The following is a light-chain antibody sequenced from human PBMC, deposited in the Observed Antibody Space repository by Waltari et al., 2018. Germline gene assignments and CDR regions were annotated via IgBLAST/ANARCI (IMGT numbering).Light chain of an antibody. CDR1: QDISNY. CDR3: QHYDNLPPPSYT. V-gene: IGKV1-33*01. Sequence: DIQMTQSPSSLSASVGDRVTITCQASQDISNYLNWYQQKAGNAPKLLIYDASNLETGVPSRFSGGGSGTHFTFTISSLQPEDIATYYCQHYDNLPPPSYTFGLGTKLEIK. J-gene: IGKJ2*01. CDR2: DAS.